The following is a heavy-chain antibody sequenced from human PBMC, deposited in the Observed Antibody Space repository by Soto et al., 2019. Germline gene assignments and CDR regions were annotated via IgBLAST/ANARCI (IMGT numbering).Heavy chain of an antibody. CDR1: GYTFSSSY. CDR2: INPSGFST. V-gene: IGHV1-46*01. J-gene: IGHJ6*02. Sequence: QVQLVQSGAEVKKPGASVKISCKASGYTFSSSYIHWVRQAPGLGLEWMGLINPSGFSTDYAQTFQGRVTVTRDTSTSTVYMELSSLRSEDTAVYYWASGGYTYGFSAMDVWGPGTTVAVSS. D-gene: IGHD5-18*01. CDR3: ASGGYTYGFSAMDV.